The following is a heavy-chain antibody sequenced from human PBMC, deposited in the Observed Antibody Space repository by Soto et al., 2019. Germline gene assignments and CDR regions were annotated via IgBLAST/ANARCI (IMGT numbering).Heavy chain of an antibody. D-gene: IGHD3-3*01. Sequence: GGSLRLSCAASGFTVSSNYMSWVRQAPGKGLEWVSVIYSVGSTYYADSVKGRFTISRDKSKNTLYLQMNSLRAEDTAVYYCARWTLILRCLEWLPDAFDIWGQGTMVTGSS. CDR1: GFTVSSNY. J-gene: IGHJ3*02. V-gene: IGHV3-66*01. CDR3: ARWTLILRCLEWLPDAFDI. CDR2: IYSVGST.